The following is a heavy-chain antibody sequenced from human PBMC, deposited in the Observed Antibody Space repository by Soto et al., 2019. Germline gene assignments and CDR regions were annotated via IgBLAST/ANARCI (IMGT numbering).Heavy chain of an antibody. CDR3: ASQGFGALHGLVDV. CDR1: GGSITGYY. J-gene: IGHJ6*02. V-gene: IGHV4-59*08. Sequence: QVQLQESGPGLVKSSETLTLTCTVSGGSITGYYWSWIRLSPGKGLEWLGYSHPTWGSAYNPSLKSRVTVLLDTSKKQLSLKLTHMTAADTAVYSGASQGFGALHGLVDVWGHGTTVIVSS. CDR2: SHPTWGS. D-gene: IGHD3-10*01.